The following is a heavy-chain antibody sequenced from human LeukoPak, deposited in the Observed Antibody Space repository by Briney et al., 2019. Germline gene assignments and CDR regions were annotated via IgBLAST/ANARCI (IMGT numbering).Heavy chain of an antibody. CDR3: ARGLRGIAAAGTNY. Sequence: PWASVKVSCKASGYTFTGYYMHWVRQAPGQGLEWMGWINPNSGGTNYAKKFQGRVTMTSDTSISTAYIELSRLRSDDTAVYYCARGLRGIAAAGTNYWGQGTLVTVSS. J-gene: IGHJ4*02. CDR1: GYTFTGYY. D-gene: IGHD6-13*01. CDR2: INPNSGGT. V-gene: IGHV1-2*02.